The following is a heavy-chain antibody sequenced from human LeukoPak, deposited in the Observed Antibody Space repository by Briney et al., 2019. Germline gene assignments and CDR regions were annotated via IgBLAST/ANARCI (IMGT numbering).Heavy chain of an antibody. CDR1: GFTFSSYA. J-gene: IGHJ6*02. CDR2: ISYDGSNK. V-gene: IGHV3-30-3*01. D-gene: IGHD4-23*01. CDR3: AREWTSTVVTSRGMDV. Sequence: GGSLRLSCAASGFTFSSYAMHWVRQAPGKGLEWVAVISYDGSNKYYADSVEGRFTISRDNSKNTLYLQMNSLRAEDTAVYYCAREWTSTVVTSRGMDVWGQGTTVTVSS.